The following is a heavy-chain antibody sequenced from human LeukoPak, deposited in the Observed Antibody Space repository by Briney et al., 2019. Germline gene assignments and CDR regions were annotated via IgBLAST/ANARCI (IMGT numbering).Heavy chain of an antibody. CDR3: ARGTFGYYDISTGAGGYFDY. D-gene: IGHD3-9*01. CDR1: GFTFSSYS. V-gene: IGHV3-21*01. J-gene: IGHJ4*02. Sequence: GGSLRLSCAASGFTFSSYSMNWVRKAPGKGLEWVSSISSSSSYIYYADSVKGRFTISRDNAKNSLYLQMNSLRAEDTAVYYCARGTFGYYDISTGAGGYFDYWGQGTLVTVSS. CDR2: ISSSSSYI.